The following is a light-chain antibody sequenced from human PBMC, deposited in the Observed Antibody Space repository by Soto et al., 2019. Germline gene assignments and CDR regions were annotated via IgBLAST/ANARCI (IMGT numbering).Light chain of an antibody. Sequence: AVQLTQSPSSLSAAVADRVTIAFRSSQGISDALAWYQQRRGRAPKLLIHDASSLASGVPSRFSGSGARTDFTLTISSLQPEDFATYYCQHFNNFPPTFGGGTKVDIK. J-gene: IGKJ4*01. CDR3: QHFNNFPPT. V-gene: IGKV1D-13*01. CDR2: DAS. CDR1: QGISDA.